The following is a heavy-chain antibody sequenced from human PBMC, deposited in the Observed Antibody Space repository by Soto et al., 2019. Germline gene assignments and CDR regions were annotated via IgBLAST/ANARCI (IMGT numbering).Heavy chain of an antibody. CDR2: ISYDGSNK. Sequence: GGSLRLSCAASGFTLSSYGMHWVRQAPGKGLEWVAVISYDGSNKHYADSVKGRFTISRDNSKNTLYLQMNSLRAEDTAVYYCAREVRVVVPAAILPGNWFDPWGQGTLVTVSS. CDR3: AREVRVVVPAAILPGNWFDP. CDR1: GFTLSSYG. D-gene: IGHD2-2*01. J-gene: IGHJ5*02. V-gene: IGHV3-30*03.